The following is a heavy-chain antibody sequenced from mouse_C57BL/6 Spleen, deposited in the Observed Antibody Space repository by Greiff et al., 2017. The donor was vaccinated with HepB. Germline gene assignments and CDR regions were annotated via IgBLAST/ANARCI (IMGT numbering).Heavy chain of an antibody. CDR2: ISYSGST. CDR1: GYSITSGYD. CDR3: ARWLRRYWYFDV. Sequence: EVKLVESGPGMVKPSQSLSLTCTVTGYSITSGYDWHWIRHFPGNKLEWMGYISYSGSTNYNPSLKSRISITHDTSKNHFFLKLNSVTTEDTATYYCARWLRRYWYFDVWGTGTTVTVSS. J-gene: IGHJ1*03. V-gene: IGHV3-1*01. D-gene: IGHD2-2*01.